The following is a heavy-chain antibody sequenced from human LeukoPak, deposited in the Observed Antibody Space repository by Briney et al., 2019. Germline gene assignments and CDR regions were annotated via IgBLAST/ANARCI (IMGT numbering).Heavy chain of an antibody. CDR2: IYYSGNT. Sequence: SETLSLTCTVSGVSISSSNSYWGWIRQPPGKGLEWIGSIYYSGNTYYNASLKSQVSISIDTSKNQFSLKLSSVTAADTAVYYCARQPPEAASSGWYRLYYYYYMDVWGKGTTVTVSS. CDR3: ARQPPEAASSGWYRLYYYYYMDV. V-gene: IGHV4-39*01. J-gene: IGHJ6*03. D-gene: IGHD6-19*01. CDR1: GVSISSSNSY.